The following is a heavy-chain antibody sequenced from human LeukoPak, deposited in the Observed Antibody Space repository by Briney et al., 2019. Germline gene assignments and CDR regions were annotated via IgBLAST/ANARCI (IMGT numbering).Heavy chain of an antibody. CDR1: GGSISSSSYY. CDR2: IYYSGST. CDR3: ARHGASMNYFDY. D-gene: IGHD3-16*01. Sequence: SETLSLTCTVSGGSISSSSYYWGWVRQPPGTGLEWIGSIYYSGSTYYNPSLKSRVTISVDTSKNQFSLKLSSVTAADTAVYYCARHGASMNYFDYWGQGTLVTVSS. V-gene: IGHV4-39*01. J-gene: IGHJ4*02.